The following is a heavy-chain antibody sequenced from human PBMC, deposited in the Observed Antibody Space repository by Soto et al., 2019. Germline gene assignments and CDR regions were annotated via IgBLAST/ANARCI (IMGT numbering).Heavy chain of an antibody. CDR2: ISGSGAGT. J-gene: IGHJ4*02. V-gene: IGHV3-23*01. CDR3: AKEALTVAGNNFDS. D-gene: IGHD6-19*01. CDR1: GFTFTTYA. Sequence: EIELLESGGGLVQPGGSLRLSCAASGFTFTTYAMGWVRQAPGKGLEWVSSISGSGAGTFYEDSVKGRFTISRDNAKKMVYLQMNGLRADDTAVYYCAKEALTVAGNNFDSWGQGTLVTVSS.